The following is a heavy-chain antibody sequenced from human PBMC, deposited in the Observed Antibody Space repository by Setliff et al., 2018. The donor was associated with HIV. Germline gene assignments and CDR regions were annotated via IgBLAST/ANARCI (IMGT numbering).Heavy chain of an antibody. V-gene: IGHV5-10-1*01. Sequence: ESLKISCKGSGYSFTSYWISWVRQMPGKGLEWMGRIDPSNSNTNYSPSFQGHVTISADKSISTAYLQWSSLKASDTAIYYCARHKNGGYSLDNWGQGTLVTVSS. CDR1: GYSFTSYW. CDR3: ARHKNGGYSLDN. CDR2: IDPSNSNT. J-gene: IGHJ4*02. D-gene: IGHD2-15*01.